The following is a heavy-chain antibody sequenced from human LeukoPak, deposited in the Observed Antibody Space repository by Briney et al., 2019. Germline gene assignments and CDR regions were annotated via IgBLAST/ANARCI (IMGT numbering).Heavy chain of an antibody. V-gene: IGHV4-34*01. J-gene: IGHJ6*03. D-gene: IGHD2-2*01. CDR1: GGSFSGYY. Sequence: PSETLSLTCAVYGGSFSGYYWSWIRQPPGKGLEWIGEINHSGSTNYNPSLKSRVTISVDTSKNQFSLKLSSVTAADTAVYYCARDRYCSSTSCRNYYYYYMDVWGKGTTVTVSS. CDR3: ARDRYCSSTSCRNYYYYYMDV. CDR2: INHSGST.